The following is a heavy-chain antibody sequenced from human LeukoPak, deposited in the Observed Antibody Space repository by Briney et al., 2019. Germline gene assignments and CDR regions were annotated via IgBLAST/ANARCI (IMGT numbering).Heavy chain of an antibody. Sequence: SETLSLTCTVSGGSISSSSYYWGWIRQPPGKGLEWIESIYYSGSTYYNPSLKSRITMSVDTSKNQFSLKLSSVTAADTAVYYCARPRHYYGSGFDYWGQGSLVTVSS. J-gene: IGHJ4*02. D-gene: IGHD3-10*01. V-gene: IGHV4-39*01. CDR2: IYYSGST. CDR3: ARPRHYYGSGFDY. CDR1: GGSISSSSYY.